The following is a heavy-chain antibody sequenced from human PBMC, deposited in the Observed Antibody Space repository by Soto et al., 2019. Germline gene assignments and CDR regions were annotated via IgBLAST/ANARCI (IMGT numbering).Heavy chain of an antibody. D-gene: IGHD3-3*01. CDR1: GFSISSTRMA. CDR2: IYWDDDK. Sequence: SGPTLINPTQTLRLTCTFSGFSISSTRMAVGWIRQPPGRALEWLALIYWDDDKRYSPFLKSRLTITKDTSKNQVVLTMSNMDPVDTARYYCAHSTPPRDGVVRFRTHYIRGNWFDLWG. CDR3: AHSTPPRDGVVRFRTHYIRGNWFDL. V-gene: IGHV2-5*02. J-gene: IGHJ5*02.